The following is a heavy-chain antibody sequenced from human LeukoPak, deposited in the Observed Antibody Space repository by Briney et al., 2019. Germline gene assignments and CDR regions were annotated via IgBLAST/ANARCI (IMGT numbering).Heavy chain of an antibody. Sequence: SETLSLTCTVSGGSISTYYWSWIRQPAGKGLEWIGSIYHSGSTYYNPSLKSRVTISVDTSKNQFSLKLSSVTAADTAVYYCARDPRYSGYDSWYYYYMDVWGKGTTVTVSS. J-gene: IGHJ6*03. CDR1: GGSISTYY. CDR3: ARDPRYSGYDSWYYYYMDV. V-gene: IGHV4-4*07. D-gene: IGHD5-12*01. CDR2: IYHSGST.